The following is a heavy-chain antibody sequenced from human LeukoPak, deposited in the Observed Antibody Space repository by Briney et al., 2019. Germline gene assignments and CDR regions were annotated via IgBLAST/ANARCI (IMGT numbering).Heavy chain of an antibody. J-gene: IGHJ4*02. CDR2: ISGSGGST. Sequence: GGSLRLSCAASGFTFSSYGMSWVRQAPGKGLEWVSAISGSGGSTYYADSVKGRFTISRDNSKNTLYLQMNSLRAEDTAVYYCASDILTGYYRDYWGQGTLVTVSS. CDR1: GFTFSSYG. D-gene: IGHD3-9*01. CDR3: ASDILTGYYRDY. V-gene: IGHV3-23*01.